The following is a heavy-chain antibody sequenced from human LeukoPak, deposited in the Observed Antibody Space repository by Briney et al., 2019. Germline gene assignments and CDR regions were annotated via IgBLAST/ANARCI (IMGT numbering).Heavy chain of an antibody. CDR3: ARGLFYFQY. CDR1: GFTFSTYW. CDR2: IKQDGSEK. V-gene: IGHV3-7*04. Sequence: GGSLRLSCVASGFTFSTYWMSWVRQAPGKGLEWVANIKQDGSEKYYVDSVKGRFTISRDNAKNSLYLQMKSLRAEDTAVYYCARGLFYFQYWGQGTLVTVSS. D-gene: IGHD3-16*01. J-gene: IGHJ1*01.